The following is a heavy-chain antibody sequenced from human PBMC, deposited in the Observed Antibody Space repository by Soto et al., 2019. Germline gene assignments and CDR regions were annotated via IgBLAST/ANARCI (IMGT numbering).Heavy chain of an antibody. J-gene: IGHJ4*02. V-gene: IGHV3-30*18. D-gene: IGHD3-10*01. CDR2: ISFDGSNK. CDR3: AKGLRILWFGEESFDY. CDR1: GFTFSNYG. Sequence: GGSLRLSCAASGFTFSNYGMHWVRQAPGKGLEWVAVISFDGSNKYYADSVKGRFTISRDNSKNTLYLQMNSLRGEDTAVYYCAKGLRILWFGEESFDYWGQGTLVTVSS.